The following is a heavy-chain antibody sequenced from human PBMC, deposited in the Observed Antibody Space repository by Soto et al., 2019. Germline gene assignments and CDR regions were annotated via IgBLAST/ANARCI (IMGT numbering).Heavy chain of an antibody. D-gene: IGHD6-19*01. CDR3: ARAATNKQWLLYFDY. J-gene: IGHJ4*02. Sequence: SETLSLTCAVYGASLSDNYCNWLRQPPGKGLEWIGEINHSGNTNYNPSLRSRVTISIDTSKNQLSLNLRSEDTAVYYCARAATNKQWLLYFDYWGQGTLVTVSS. CDR2: INHSGNT. CDR1: GASLSDNY. V-gene: IGHV4-34*01.